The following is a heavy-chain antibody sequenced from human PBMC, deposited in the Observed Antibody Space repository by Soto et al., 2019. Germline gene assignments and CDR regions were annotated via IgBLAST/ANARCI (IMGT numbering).Heavy chain of an antibody. CDR3: AGFYSSSSGNWFDP. V-gene: IGHV4-31*03. Sequence: QVQLQESGPGLVKPSQTLSLTCTVSGGSISSGGYYWSWLRQHPGTGLEWIGYIYYSGSTYYNPSLKSRVTISVDTSKNQFSLKLSSVTAADTAVYYCAGFYSSSSGNWFDPWGQGTLVTVSS. D-gene: IGHD6-6*01. CDR2: IYYSGST. J-gene: IGHJ5*02. CDR1: GGSISSGGYY.